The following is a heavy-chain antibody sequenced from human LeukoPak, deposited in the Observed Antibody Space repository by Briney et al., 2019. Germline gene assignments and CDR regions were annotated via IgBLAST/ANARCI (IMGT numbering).Heavy chain of an antibody. V-gene: IGHV3-7*01. CDR3: ARDTGIAVAGDFDY. J-gene: IGHJ4*02. CDR1: GFTFSSYW. Sequence: GGSLRLSCAASGFTFSSYWMSWVRQAPGKGLEWVANIKQDGSEKYYVDSVKGRFTISRDNAKNSLYLQMNSLRAEDTAVYYCARDTGIAVAGDFDYWGQGTLVTVSS. D-gene: IGHD6-19*01. CDR2: IKQDGSEK.